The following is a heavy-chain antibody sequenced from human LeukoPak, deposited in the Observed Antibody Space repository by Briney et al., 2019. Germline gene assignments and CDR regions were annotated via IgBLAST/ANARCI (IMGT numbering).Heavy chain of an antibody. Sequence: SETLSLTCTVSGDSMSSYYWNWIRQPPGKGLEWIGYIYYSGSTKYNASLKSRVTISLDTSNNQFSLKLRSMTAADTAVYYCARSYSSGPFDLWGQGTLVIAAS. CDR2: IYYSGST. J-gene: IGHJ4*02. CDR1: GDSMSSYY. D-gene: IGHD6-19*01. CDR3: ARSYSSGPFDL. V-gene: IGHV4-59*01.